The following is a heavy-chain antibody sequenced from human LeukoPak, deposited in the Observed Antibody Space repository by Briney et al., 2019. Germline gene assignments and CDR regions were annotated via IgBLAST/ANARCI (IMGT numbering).Heavy chain of an antibody. CDR3: AKDFERGFDY. J-gene: IGHJ4*02. CDR2: ISYDGSNK. Sequence: GGSLRLSCAASGFTFSSYGMHWVRQAPGKGLEWVAVISYDGSNKYYADSVKGRFSISRDNSKNTLYLQMNSLRAEDTAVYYCAKDFERGFDYWGQGTLVTVSS. D-gene: IGHD3-9*01. V-gene: IGHV3-30*18. CDR1: GFTFSSYG.